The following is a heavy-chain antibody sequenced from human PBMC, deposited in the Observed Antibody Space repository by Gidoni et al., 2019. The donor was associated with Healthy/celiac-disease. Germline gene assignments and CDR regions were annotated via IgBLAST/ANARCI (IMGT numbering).Heavy chain of an antibody. V-gene: IGHV1-18*01. CDR2: ISAYKGNT. J-gene: IGHJ5*02. CDR1: GYTFISYA. Sequence: QVQLVQSGAEVKKPGASVKVSCKASGYTFISYAISWVRQAPGQGLEWMGWISAYKGNTKYAQKFQGRVTMTTDTSTSTAYMELRSLRSDDTAVYYCAGHGSGFHVPTGWFDPWGQGTLVTVSS. D-gene: IGHD3-22*01. CDR3: AGHGSGFHVPTGWFDP.